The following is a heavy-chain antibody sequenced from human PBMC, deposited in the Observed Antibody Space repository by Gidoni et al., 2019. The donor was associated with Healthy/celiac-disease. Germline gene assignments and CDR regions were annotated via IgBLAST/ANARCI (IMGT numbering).Heavy chain of an antibody. D-gene: IGHD2-15*01. V-gene: IGHV3-21*01. J-gene: IGHJ4*02. Sequence: EVQLVESGGGLVKPGWSLRLSCAASGFTFSSYSMNWVRQAPGKGLEWVSSISSSSSYIYYADSVKGRFTISRDNAKNSLYLQMNSLRAEDTAVYYCARDDGYCSGGSCYLFDYWGQGTLVTVSS. CDR1: GFTFSSYS. CDR3: ARDDGYCSGGSCYLFDY. CDR2: ISSSSSYI.